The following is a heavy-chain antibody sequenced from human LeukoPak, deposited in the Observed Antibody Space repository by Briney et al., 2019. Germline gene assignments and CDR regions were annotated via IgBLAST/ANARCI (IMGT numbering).Heavy chain of an antibody. V-gene: IGHV1-2*02. J-gene: IGHJ4*02. CDR3: ARTRGYCTNGVCPYYFDY. D-gene: IGHD2-8*01. CDR2: INLNSGDT. Sequence: GASVKVSCKTSGYTFTGYYMHWVRQAPGQGLEWMGWINLNSGDTNYAQTFQGRVTMTRDTSISTAYMELSRLRSDDTAVYYCARTRGYCTNGVCPYYFDYWGQGTLVTVSS. CDR1: GYTFTGYY.